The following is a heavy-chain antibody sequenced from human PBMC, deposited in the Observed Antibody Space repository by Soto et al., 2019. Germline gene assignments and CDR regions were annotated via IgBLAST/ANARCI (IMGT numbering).Heavy chain of an antibody. CDR1: GFTFSGYG. Sequence: QVQLVESVGGVVQPGRSLRLSCAASGFTFSGYGMHWVRQAPGEGLQWVAVLANDGSYQYYADSLKGRFTISRDNSKNTLYLQMDSLRPEDTAVYYCARSSGGSSWYAPDYWGQGTLVTVSP. CDR3: ARSSGGSSWYAPDY. V-gene: IGHV3-30*03. J-gene: IGHJ4*02. CDR2: LANDGSYQ. D-gene: IGHD6-13*01.